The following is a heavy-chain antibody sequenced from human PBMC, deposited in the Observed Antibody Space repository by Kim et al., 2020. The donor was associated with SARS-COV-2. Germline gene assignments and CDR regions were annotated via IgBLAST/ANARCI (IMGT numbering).Heavy chain of an antibody. CDR2: IYYSGST. Sequence: SETLSLTCTVSGGSISSYYLSWIRQPPGKGLEWIGYIYYSGSTNYNPSLKSRVTISVDKSKNQFSLKLSSVTAADTAVYYCARLRRITIFGVVIITWFDPWGQGTLVTVSS. CDR1: GGSISSYY. CDR3: ARLRRITIFGVVIITWFDP. V-gene: IGHV4-59*08. D-gene: IGHD3-3*01. J-gene: IGHJ5*02.